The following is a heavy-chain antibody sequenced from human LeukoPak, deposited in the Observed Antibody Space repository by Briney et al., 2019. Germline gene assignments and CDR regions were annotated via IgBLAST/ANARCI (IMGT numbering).Heavy chain of an antibody. Sequence: PSETLSLTCAVYGGSFSGYYWSWIRQPPGKGLEWIGEINHSGSTNYNPSLKSRVTISVDTSKNQFSLKLSSVTAADTAVYYCAGGARYFDWLPTKNFDYWGQGTMVTVSS. CDR2: INHSGST. D-gene: IGHD3-9*01. J-gene: IGHJ4*03. V-gene: IGHV4-34*01. CDR3: AGGARYFDWLPTKNFDY. CDR1: GGSFSGYY.